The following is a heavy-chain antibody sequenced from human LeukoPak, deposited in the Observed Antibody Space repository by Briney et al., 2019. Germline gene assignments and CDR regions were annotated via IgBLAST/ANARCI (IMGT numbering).Heavy chain of an antibody. CDR2: IIPIFGTA. D-gene: IGHD3-22*01. Sequence: SVKVSCKASGGTFSSYAISWVRQAPGQGLEWMGGIIPIFGTANYAQKFQGRVTITADESTSTAYMELSSLRSEDTAVYYCARLDSSGFYYFDYWGQGTLVTVSS. V-gene: IGHV1-69*13. CDR3: ARLDSSGFYYFDY. CDR1: GGTFSSYA. J-gene: IGHJ4*02.